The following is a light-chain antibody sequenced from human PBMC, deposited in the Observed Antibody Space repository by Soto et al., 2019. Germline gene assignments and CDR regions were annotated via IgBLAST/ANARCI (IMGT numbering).Light chain of an antibody. V-gene: IGLV2-14*01. CDR3: SSYTSNSTRV. CDR1: SNDVGGYHY. J-gene: IGLJ1*01. CDR2: EVS. Sequence: QSALTQPASVSGSPGQSITISCTGTSNDVGGYHYVSWYQQYPGKAPKLMIYEVSNRPSGVSNRSSGSKSGKTASLTISGLQAEDEADYYCSSYTSNSTRVFGTGTKVTVL.